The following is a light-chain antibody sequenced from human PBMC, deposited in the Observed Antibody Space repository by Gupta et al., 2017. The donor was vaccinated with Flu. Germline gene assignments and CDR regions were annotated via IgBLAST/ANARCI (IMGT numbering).Light chain of an antibody. V-gene: IGKV3-20*01. CDR2: GAS. J-gene: IGKJ4*01. CDR3: QQYRRSPLT. Sequence: EIVLTQSPGTLSLSPGDRATLSCRASQSVSSSYLGWYQQKPGQAPRLLIYGASSRATGIPDRFSGSGSGTDFTLTISRLEPEDFAVYYCQQYRRSPLTFGGGTKVEIK. CDR1: QSVSSSY.